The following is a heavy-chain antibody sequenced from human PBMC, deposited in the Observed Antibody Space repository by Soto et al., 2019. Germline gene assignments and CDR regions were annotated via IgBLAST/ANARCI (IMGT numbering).Heavy chain of an antibody. CDR1: GFSFNSYV. CDR3: AKNNGEDYNYHIYGMDF. V-gene: IGHV3-21*01. Sequence: GGSLRLSCAASGFSFNSYVMNWVRQGPGKGLEWVSSISRSSSNIYYGDSVKGRFTISRDDAKNSLYLDMNSLRAEDTAVYYCAKNNGEDYNYHIYGMDFWGQGTTVTVSS. CDR2: ISRSSSNI. J-gene: IGHJ6*02. D-gene: IGHD4-4*01.